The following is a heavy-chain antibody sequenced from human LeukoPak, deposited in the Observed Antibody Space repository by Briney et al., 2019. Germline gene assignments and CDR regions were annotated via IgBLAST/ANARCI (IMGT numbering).Heavy chain of an antibody. V-gene: IGHV3-11*04. CDR3: AQSAGNFDY. J-gene: IGHJ4*02. Sequence: GGSLRLSCAASGFTFSDSYMSWIRQTPGKGLEWVSYISSSGSTLYYADSVKGRFTISRDNAKNSLYLQMNSLRVEDTAVYYCAQSAGNFDYWGQGTLVTVSS. CDR2: ISSSGSTL. CDR1: GFTFSDSY. D-gene: IGHD6-13*01.